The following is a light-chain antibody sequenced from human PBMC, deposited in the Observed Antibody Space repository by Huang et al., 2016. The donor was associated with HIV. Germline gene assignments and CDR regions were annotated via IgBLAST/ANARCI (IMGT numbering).Light chain of an antibody. CDR1: QNIMKY. J-gene: IGKJ4*01. CDR2: ATS. V-gene: IGKV1D-12*01. Sequence: EIQMTQSPASVSASVGDRVTITCRASQNIMKYLVWYQVKPGKVPKLLISATSSLQSGVPSRFSASGSGTDFTLTVNSLELEDVATYYCQQVDAFPLTFGGGTKVEI. CDR3: QQVDAFPLT.